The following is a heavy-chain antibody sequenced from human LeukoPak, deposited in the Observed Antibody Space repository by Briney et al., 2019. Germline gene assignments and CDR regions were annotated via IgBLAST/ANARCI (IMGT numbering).Heavy chain of an antibody. Sequence: EASVKVSCKTSGYSFEKFIISWVRQATGQGLEWMGWMNPNSGNTGYAQKFQGRVTMTRNTSISTAYMELSSLRSEDTAVYYCAVLRYFDWLLLSDYGMDVWGQGTTVTVSS. CDR3: AVLRYFDWLLLSDYGMDV. CDR1: GYSFEKFI. V-gene: IGHV1-8*01. J-gene: IGHJ6*02. D-gene: IGHD3-9*01. CDR2: MNPNSGNT.